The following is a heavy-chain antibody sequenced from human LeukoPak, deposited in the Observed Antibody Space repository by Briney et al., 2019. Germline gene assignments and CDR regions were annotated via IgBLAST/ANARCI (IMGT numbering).Heavy chain of an antibody. D-gene: IGHD2-2*01. Sequence: SETLSLTCAVYGGSFSGYYSSWIRQPPGKGLEWIGEINHSGSTNYNPSLKSRVTISVDTSKNQFSLKLSSVTAADTAVYYCAGGKYCSSTSCYGELFDYWGQGTLVTVSS. CDR1: GGSFSGYY. CDR2: INHSGST. V-gene: IGHV4-34*01. CDR3: AGGKYCSSTSCYGELFDY. J-gene: IGHJ4*02.